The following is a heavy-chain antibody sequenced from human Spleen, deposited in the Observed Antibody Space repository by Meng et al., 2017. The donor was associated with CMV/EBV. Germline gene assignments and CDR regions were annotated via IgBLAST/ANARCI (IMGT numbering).Heavy chain of an antibody. V-gene: IGHV1-69*04. Sequence: SVKVSCKASGYTFIGYYMHWMRQAPGQGLEWMGRIIPILGIGNYAQKFQGRVTITADTSTSTAYMELSSLTSEDTAVYYCARGPRNHGMDVWGQGTTVTVSS. J-gene: IGHJ6*02. CDR1: GYTFIGYY. CDR3: ARGPRNHGMDV. CDR2: IIPILGIG.